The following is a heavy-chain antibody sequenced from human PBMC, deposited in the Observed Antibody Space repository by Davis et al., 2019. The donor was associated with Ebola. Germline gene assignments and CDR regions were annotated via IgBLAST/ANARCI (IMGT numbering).Heavy chain of an antibody. V-gene: IGHV1-18*01. J-gene: IGHJ3*01. CDR1: GFAFTRYG. CDR3: ARDPRYHRLYKRAGTLTLDL. CDR2: ISGNSGYT. D-gene: IGHD3-9*01. Sequence: ASVKVSCKTSGFAFTRYGISWVRQAPGQGLEWMGWISGNSGYTDYSEDFQDRVTMTTDTSTTTVYLEVRNLRSDDTALYFCARDPRYHRLYKRAGTLTLDLWGQGTMVTVSS.